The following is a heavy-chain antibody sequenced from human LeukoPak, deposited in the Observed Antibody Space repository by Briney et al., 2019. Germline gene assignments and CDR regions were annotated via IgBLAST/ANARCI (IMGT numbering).Heavy chain of an antibody. CDR3: ASGYSYGQYYFDY. D-gene: IGHD5-18*01. J-gene: IGHJ4*02. CDR2: INPNSGGT. CDR1: GYTFTGYY. V-gene: IGHV1-2*06. Sequence: ASVKVSCKASGYTFTGYYMHWVRQAPGQGLEWMGRINPNSGGTNYAQKFQGRVTMTRDTSISTAYMELSRLRSDDTAVYYCASGYSYGQYYFDYWGQGTLVTVSS.